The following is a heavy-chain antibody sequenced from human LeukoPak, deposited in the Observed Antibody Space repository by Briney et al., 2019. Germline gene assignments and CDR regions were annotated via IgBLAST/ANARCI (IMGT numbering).Heavy chain of an antibody. V-gene: IGHV1-69*13. CDR2: IIPIFGTA. CDR3: ARGVQLWGPLDY. Sequence: SVKVSCKASGGTLSSYAISWVRQAPGQGLEWMGGIIPIFGTANYAQKFQGRVTITADESTSTAYMELSSLRSEDTAVYYCARGVQLWGPLDYWGQGTLVTVSS. D-gene: IGHD5-18*01. CDR1: GGTLSSYA. J-gene: IGHJ4*02.